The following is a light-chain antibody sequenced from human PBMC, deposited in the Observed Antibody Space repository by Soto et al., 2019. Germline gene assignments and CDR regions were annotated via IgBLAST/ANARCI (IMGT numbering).Light chain of an antibody. J-gene: IGKJ5*01. CDR2: GVS. V-gene: IGKV3D-20*02. CDR1: QSVSSTY. CDR3: QQRSIWAT. Sequence: EILLTHSPCTLSLSPGERATLSCSAIQSVSSTYLAWYQQKPCQPPRLLIYGVSSRATGIPDRFSGSGSGTDFTLTISRLEPEDFAVYYCQQRSIWATFGQGTRLEN.